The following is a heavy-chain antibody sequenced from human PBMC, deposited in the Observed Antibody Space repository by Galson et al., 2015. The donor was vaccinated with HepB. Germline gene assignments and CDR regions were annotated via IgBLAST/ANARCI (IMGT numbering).Heavy chain of an antibody. CDR3: TKDRNRVTPEDLDY. D-gene: IGHD4-23*01. CDR2: ISYDGGNQ. V-gene: IGHV3-30*18. Sequence: SLRLSCAASGFTFSRCAMHWVRQAPGKGLEWVAVISYDGGNQYYADSVKGRFSISRDNSKNTLYLQMNSLRAEDTAVYYCTKDRNRVTPEDLDYWGQGTLVTVSS. CDR1: GFTFSRCA. J-gene: IGHJ4*02.